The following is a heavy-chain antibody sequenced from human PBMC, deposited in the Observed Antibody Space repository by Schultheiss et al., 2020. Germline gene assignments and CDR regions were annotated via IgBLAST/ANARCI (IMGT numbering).Heavy chain of an antibody. CDR2: IYPADSDT. V-gene: IGHV5-51*01. Sequence: GESLKISCKGSGYSFISNWIAWVRQMPGKGLEWMGIIYPADSDTRYSPSFQGQVTISADKSTSTAYLQWSSLKASDTAMYYCVRGLYSSQSPQWGQGTLVTVSS. D-gene: IGHD1-26*01. CDR1: GYSFISNW. J-gene: IGHJ4*02. CDR3: VRGLYSSQSPQ.